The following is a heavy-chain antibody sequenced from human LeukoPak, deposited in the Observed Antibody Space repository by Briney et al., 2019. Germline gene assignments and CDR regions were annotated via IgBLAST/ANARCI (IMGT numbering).Heavy chain of an antibody. J-gene: IGHJ4*02. D-gene: IGHD3-10*01. Sequence: SETLSLTCTVSRYDINSVYYWGWIRQPPGKGLEGIGSICHSGSTYYNASLKSRVTISMDTSRNKFSLNLNSVTAADTAVYHCARAGGYYGSGSFLDYWGQGLLVTVSS. CDR1: RYDINSVYY. CDR3: ARAGGYYGSGSFLDY. V-gene: IGHV4-38-2*02. CDR2: ICHSGST.